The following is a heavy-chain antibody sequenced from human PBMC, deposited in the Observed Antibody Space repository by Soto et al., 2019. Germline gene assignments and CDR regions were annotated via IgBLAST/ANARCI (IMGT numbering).Heavy chain of an antibody. V-gene: IGHV4-4*02. Sequence: SETLSLTCAVSAGSISTTNWYVWVRQPPGMGLEWISEIYHTGTTTYNPSLKSRVTMSVDTSKNQFSLRLSFVTAADTAVYYCATSSGSAYGLDVWGPGATVTVSS. CDR1: AGSISTTNW. J-gene: IGHJ6*02. CDR2: IYHTGTT. D-gene: IGHD3-10*01. CDR3: ATSSGSAYGLDV.